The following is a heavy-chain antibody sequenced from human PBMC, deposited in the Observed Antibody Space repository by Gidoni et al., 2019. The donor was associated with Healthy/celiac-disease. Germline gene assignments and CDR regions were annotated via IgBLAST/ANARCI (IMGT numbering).Heavy chain of an antibody. CDR1: GFTFDDYT. Sequence: EVQLVESGGVVVQPGGALRLSCAASGFTFDDYTMHWVRQAPGKGLEWVSLISWDGGSTYYADSVKGRFTISRDNSKNSLYLQMNSLRTEDTALYYCAKDTHGSGSWGLHYWGQGTLVTVSS. J-gene: IGHJ4*02. V-gene: IGHV3-43*01. CDR3: AKDTHGSGSWGLHY. CDR2: ISWDGGST. D-gene: IGHD3-10*01.